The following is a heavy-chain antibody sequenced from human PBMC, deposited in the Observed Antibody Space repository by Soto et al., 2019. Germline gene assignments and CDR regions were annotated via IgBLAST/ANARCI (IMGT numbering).Heavy chain of an antibody. Sequence: GESLKISCTGFGYTFTTFWISWVRQMPGRGLEWMGRIDPRDSYTNYSPSFQGHVTISADKSISTAYLQWGSLKASDTAMYYCARLFCSSSTCDSWFDPWGQGTLVTSPQ. CDR1: GYTFTTFW. CDR3: ARLFCSSSTCDSWFDP. D-gene: IGHD2-2*01. J-gene: IGHJ5*02. V-gene: IGHV5-10-1*01. CDR2: IDPRDSYT.